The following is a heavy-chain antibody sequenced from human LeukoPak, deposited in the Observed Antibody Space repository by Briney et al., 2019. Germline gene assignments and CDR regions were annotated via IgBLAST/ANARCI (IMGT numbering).Heavy chain of an antibody. CDR1: GFTLSIYS. CDR3: ARSWGFYNWFDP. V-gene: IGHV3-21*01. D-gene: IGHD3-16*01. J-gene: IGHJ5*02. Sequence: GGSLRLSCAASGFTLSIYSMNWVRQAPGKGLEWVSSISSSSSYIYYADSVKGRFTISRDNAKNSLYLQMNSLRAEDTAVYYCARSWGFYNWFDPWGQGTLVTVSS. CDR2: ISSSSSYI.